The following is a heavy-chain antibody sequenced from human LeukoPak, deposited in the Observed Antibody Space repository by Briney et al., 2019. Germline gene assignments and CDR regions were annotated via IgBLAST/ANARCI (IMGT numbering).Heavy chain of an antibody. CDR3: AREWSGSSGWYSVVDYYYYYGMDV. CDR1: GGSISSYY. V-gene: IGHV4-4*07. J-gene: IGHJ6*02. Sequence: SETLSLTCTVSGGSISSYYWSWIRQPAGKGLEWIGRIYTSGCTNYNPSLKSRVTMSVDTSKNQFSLKLSSVTAADTAVYYCAREWSGSSGWYSVVDYYYYYGMDVWGQRTTVTVSS. D-gene: IGHD6-19*01. CDR2: IYTSGCT.